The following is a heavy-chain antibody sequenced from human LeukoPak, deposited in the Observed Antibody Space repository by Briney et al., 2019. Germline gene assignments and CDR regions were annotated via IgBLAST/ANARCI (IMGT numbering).Heavy chain of an antibody. CDR2: ISSSSSTI. Sequence: GGSLRLSCAASGFTFSSYSMNWVRQAPGKGLEWVSYISSSSSTIYYADSVKGRFTISRDNAKNSLYLQMNSLRAEDTAVYYCARDPLMIQLWLDAFDIWGQGTMVTVSS. V-gene: IGHV3-48*04. D-gene: IGHD5-18*01. J-gene: IGHJ3*02. CDR3: ARDPLMIQLWLDAFDI. CDR1: GFTFSSYS.